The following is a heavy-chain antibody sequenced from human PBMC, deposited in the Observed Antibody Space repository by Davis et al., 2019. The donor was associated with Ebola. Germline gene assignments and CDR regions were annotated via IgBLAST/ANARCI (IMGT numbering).Heavy chain of an antibody. J-gene: IGHJ4*02. CDR3: AKNAGGTTTRFITS. Sequence: GESLKISCAASGFTFSNYGMHWVRQAPGKGLEWVAFIRYDGSNKYYADSVKGRFTISRDNSKNTLYLQMNSLRAEDTAVYYCAKNAGGTTTRFITSWGQGTLVTVSS. V-gene: IGHV3-30*02. D-gene: IGHD3-22*01. CDR1: GFTFSNYG. CDR2: IRYDGSNK.